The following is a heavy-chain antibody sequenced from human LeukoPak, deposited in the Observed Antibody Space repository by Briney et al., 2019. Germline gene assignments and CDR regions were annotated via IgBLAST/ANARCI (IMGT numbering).Heavy chain of an antibody. J-gene: IGHJ6*02. Sequence: GGSLRLSCAASGFTFSSYAMSWVRQAPGKGLEWVSAISGSGGSTYYADSVKGRFTISRDNSKNTLYLQMNSLRAEDTAVYYCARDDLAVSSGWYPRFTHYYYGMDVWGQGTTVTVSS. CDR3: ARDDLAVSSGWYPRFTHYYYGMDV. CDR2: ISGSGGST. CDR1: GFTFSSYA. V-gene: IGHV3-23*01. D-gene: IGHD6-19*01.